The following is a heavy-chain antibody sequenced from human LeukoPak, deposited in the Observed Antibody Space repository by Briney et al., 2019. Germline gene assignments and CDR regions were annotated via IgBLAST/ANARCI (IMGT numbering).Heavy chain of an antibody. CDR2: INHSGST. CDR1: GGSFSGYY. Sequence: SETLSLTCAVYGGSFSGYYWSWIRQPPRKGLEWIGEINHSGSTNYNPSLKSRVTISVDTSKNQFSLKLSSVTAADTAVYYCARGFHPAVFDYWGQGTLVTVSS. J-gene: IGHJ4*02. V-gene: IGHV4-34*01. CDR3: ARGFHPAVFDY.